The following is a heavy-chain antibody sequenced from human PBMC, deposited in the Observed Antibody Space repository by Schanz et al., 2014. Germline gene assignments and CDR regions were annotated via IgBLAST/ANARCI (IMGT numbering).Heavy chain of an antibody. CDR2: ISGGGGTT. J-gene: IGHJ4*02. D-gene: IGHD3-22*01. Sequence: EVQLLESGGGLVPPGGSLRLSCAASGFNFSDYAMCWVRQAPGKGLEWVSAISGGGGTTYYTDSVKGRFTISRDNSKNTLYLQMNSLRAEDTAVYYCAKDRSWDYDSSGYFDYWGQGTLVTVSS. CDR3: AKDRSWDYDSSGYFDY. V-gene: IGHV3-23*01. CDR1: GFNFSDYA.